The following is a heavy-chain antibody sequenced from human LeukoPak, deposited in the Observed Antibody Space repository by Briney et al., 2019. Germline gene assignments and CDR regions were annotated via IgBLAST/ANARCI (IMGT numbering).Heavy chain of an antibody. D-gene: IGHD3-22*01. J-gene: IGHJ3*02. CDR1: GFTFSSYA. CDR3: AKADYYDSSGNFDI. Sequence: GGSLRLSCAASGFTFSSYAMSWVRQAPGKGLEWVSAISGSGGSTYYADSVKGRFTISRDNAKNSLYLQMNSLRAEDMALYYCAKADYYDSSGNFDIWGQGTMVTVSS. V-gene: IGHV3-23*01. CDR2: ISGSGGST.